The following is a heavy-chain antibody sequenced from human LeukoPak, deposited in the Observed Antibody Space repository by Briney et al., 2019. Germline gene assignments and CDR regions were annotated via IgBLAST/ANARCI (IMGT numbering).Heavy chain of an antibody. V-gene: IGHV1-2*02. CDR3: ARGASVPVLYYFYYYMDV. CDR1: GYTFTDYY. CDR2: INPNTGGT. D-gene: IGHD2/OR15-2a*01. Sequence: ASVKVSCKASGYTFTDYYIHWVRQAPGQGLEWMGWINPNTGGTNYAQKFQGRVTMTRDTSISTAYMELSRLRSDDTAVFYCARGASVPVLYYFYYYMDVWGKGTTVTTSS. J-gene: IGHJ6*03.